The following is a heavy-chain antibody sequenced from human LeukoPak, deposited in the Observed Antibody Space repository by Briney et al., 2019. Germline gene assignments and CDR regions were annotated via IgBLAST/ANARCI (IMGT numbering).Heavy chain of an antibody. CDR1: GFTFSSYW. V-gene: IGHV3-74*01. Sequence: GGSLRLSCAAPGFTFSSYWMHWVRQAPGKGLVWVSRINSDGSSTNCADSVKGRFTISRDNAKNTLYLQMNSLRAEDTAVYYCARTYGSGSYNPFDYWGQGTLVTVSS. CDR2: INSDGSST. D-gene: IGHD3-10*01. CDR3: ARTYGSGSYNPFDY. J-gene: IGHJ4*02.